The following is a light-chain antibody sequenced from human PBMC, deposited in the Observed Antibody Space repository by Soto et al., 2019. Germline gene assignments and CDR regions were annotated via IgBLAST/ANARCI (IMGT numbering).Light chain of an antibody. J-gene: IGKJ2*01. CDR1: QSVGSY. Sequence: EIVMTQSPATLSVSPGERVTLSCRASQSVGSYLAWYQQKPGQAPRLLIYGASTRVTGIPDRLGGSGSGTEFTLTISSLQSEDFAVYYCQQYNNWPYTFGHGTKLEIK. CDR3: QQYNNWPYT. CDR2: GAS. V-gene: IGKV3-15*01.